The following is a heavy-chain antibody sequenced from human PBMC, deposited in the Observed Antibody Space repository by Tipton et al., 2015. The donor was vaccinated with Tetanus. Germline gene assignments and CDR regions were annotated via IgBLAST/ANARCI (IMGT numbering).Heavy chain of an antibody. CDR1: GVSIISGGYY. J-gene: IGHJ4*02. CDR3: ARDQAGGARGGNYLDY. Sequence: TLSLTCTVSGVSIISGGYYWSWIRQHPGKGLEWIGDIYYSGSTYYNPSLKRRVTISVDTPKNQFSLKLNSGTAADTAVYYCARDQAGGARGGNYLDYWGQGTLVPVSS. CDR2: IYYSGST. V-gene: IGHV4-31*03. D-gene: IGHD3-16*01.